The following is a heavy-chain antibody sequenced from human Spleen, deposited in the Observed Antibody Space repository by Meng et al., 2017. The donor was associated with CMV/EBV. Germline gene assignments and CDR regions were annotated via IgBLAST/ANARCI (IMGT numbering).Heavy chain of an antibody. Sequence: GESLKISCAASGFTFSSYGMHWVRQAPGKGLEWVAFIRYDGNNKYYADSVKGRFTISRDNSKNTLYLQMNSLRAEDTAVYYCAKDRDGYTLNAFDTWGQGTMVTVS. V-gene: IGHV3-30*02. D-gene: IGHD5-24*01. J-gene: IGHJ3*02. CDR1: GFTFSSYG. CDR3: AKDRDGYTLNAFDT. CDR2: IRYDGNNK.